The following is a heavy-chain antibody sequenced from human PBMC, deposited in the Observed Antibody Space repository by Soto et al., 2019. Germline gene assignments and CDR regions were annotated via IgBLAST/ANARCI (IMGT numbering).Heavy chain of an antibody. V-gene: IGHV3-53*01. CDR3: ARDRVESGYPEYFQH. J-gene: IGHJ1*01. CDR2: IYSGGST. D-gene: IGHD3-22*01. Sequence: EVQLVESGGGLIQPGGSLRLSCAASGFTVSSNYMSWVRQAPGKGLEWVSVIYSGGSTYYADFVKGRFTISRDNSKNTLYLQMTSLSAADTAVYYCARDRVESGYPEYFQHWGQGTLVTVSS. CDR1: GFTVSSNY.